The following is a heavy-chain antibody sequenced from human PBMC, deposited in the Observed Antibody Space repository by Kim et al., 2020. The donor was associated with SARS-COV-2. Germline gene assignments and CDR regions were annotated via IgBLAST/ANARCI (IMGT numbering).Heavy chain of an antibody. CDR1: GFTFGDYA. D-gene: IGHD2-21*02. V-gene: IGHV3-49*04. CDR3: SRGGCGGDCYRSVGD. Sequence: GGSLRLSCTASGFTFGDYAMNWVRQAPGKGLEWLGFIRGKAYGGTTQYAASVKGRFTISIDDSKSIAYLQMNSLKTEDTAMYYCSRGGCGGDCYRSVGDWGQGTLVTVSS. CDR2: IRGKAYGGTT. J-gene: IGHJ4*02.